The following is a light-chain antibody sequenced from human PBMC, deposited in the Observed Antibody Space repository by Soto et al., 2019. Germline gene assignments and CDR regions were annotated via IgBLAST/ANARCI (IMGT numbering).Light chain of an antibody. CDR3: QHLNKYPVT. J-gene: IGKJ5*01. Sequence: IQLTQSPSSLSASVGDRVTISCRASQDIGNFLAWYQQKPGEAPKLLIYDASTLQSGVPLRFGGSGSGTDFTLTISSLQPEDFATYYCQHLNKYPVTFGQGTRLEIK. CDR2: DAS. CDR1: QDIGNF. V-gene: IGKV1-9*01.